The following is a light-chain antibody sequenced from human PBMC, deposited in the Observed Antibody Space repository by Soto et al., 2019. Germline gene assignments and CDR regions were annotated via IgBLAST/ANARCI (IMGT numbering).Light chain of an antibody. CDR3: QQPISFPIT. CDR1: QDLSRW. CDR2: AAS. Sequence: DIHMSQSPSSVSAPIGDRVTITFRASQDLSRWLAWYQQKPGKAPKLLIHAASSLQSGVPSRFSGSGSGTDFSLTIRSLQPEDSATYYCQQPISFPITFGQGTRLEIK. V-gene: IGKV1D-12*01. J-gene: IGKJ5*01.